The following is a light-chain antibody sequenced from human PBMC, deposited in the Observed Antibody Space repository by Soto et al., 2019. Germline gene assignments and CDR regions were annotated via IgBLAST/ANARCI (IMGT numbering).Light chain of an antibody. J-gene: IGLJ3*02. Sequence: QPASVSGSPGQSITISCTGTSSDVGSYNLVSWYQQHPGKAPKLMIYEGSKRPSGVSNRFSGSKSGNTTSLTISGLQAEDEADYYCCSYAGSSTFWVFGGGTQLTVL. CDR3: CSYAGSSTFWV. CDR1: SSDVGSYNL. V-gene: IGLV2-23*03. CDR2: EGS.